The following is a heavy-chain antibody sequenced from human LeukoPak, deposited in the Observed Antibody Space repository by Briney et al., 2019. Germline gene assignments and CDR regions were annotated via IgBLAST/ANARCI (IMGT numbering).Heavy chain of an antibody. CDR3: ARQDSSSWYARYFDL. D-gene: IGHD6-13*01. CDR2: IYYSGST. CDR1: GGSISSSSYY. J-gene: IGHJ2*01. Sequence: SETLSLTCTVSGGSISSSSYYWGWIRQPPGKGLEWIGSIYYSGSTYYNPSLKSRVTISVDTSKNQFSLKLSSVTAADTAVYYCARQDSSSWYARYFDLWGRGTLVTVSS. V-gene: IGHV4-39*01.